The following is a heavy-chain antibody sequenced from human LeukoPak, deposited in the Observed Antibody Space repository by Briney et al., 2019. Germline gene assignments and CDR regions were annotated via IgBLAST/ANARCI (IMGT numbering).Heavy chain of an antibody. CDR2: INPSGGST. Sequence: ASVKVSCKASGYTFTSYYMHWVRQAPGQGLEWMGIINPSGGSTSYAQKFQGRVTMTRDTSTSTVYMELRSLRSDDTAVYYCARGKGYCSSTSCRRGIFDYWGQGTLVTVSS. D-gene: IGHD2-2*01. CDR3: ARGKGYCSSTSCRRGIFDY. CDR1: GYTFTSYY. V-gene: IGHV1-46*01. J-gene: IGHJ4*02.